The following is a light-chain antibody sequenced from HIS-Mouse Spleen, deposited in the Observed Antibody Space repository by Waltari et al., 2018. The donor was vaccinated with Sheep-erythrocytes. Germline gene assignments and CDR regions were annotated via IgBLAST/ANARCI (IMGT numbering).Light chain of an antibody. CDR1: SSDVGGYNY. CDR2: DVS. J-gene: IGLJ1*01. V-gene: IGLV2-11*01. Sequence: QSALTQPRSVSGSPGRSVTISCTGTSSDVGGYNYVSWYQQHPGKAPKLMIYDVSKRPSGVPVRFSGSKSGNTASLTISGLQAEDEADYYCCSYAGSYNHVFATGTKVTVL. CDR3: CSYAGSYNHV.